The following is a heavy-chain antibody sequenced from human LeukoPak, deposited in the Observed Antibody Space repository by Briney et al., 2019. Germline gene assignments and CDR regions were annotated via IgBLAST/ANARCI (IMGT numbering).Heavy chain of an antibody. V-gene: IGHV3-23*01. Sequence: GGSLRLSCTASGFTFSIYAMSWVRQAPGRGLEWVSAITSSGDATFYADSVRGRFTISRDNSKNTLYLQMSSLRAEDTAVFYCAKDRPNYFGSNGHYYRRNGDSWGQGTLVTVSS. CDR1: GFTFSIYA. J-gene: IGHJ5*01. CDR3: AKDRPNYFGSNGHYYRRNGDS. D-gene: IGHD3-10*01. CDR2: ITSSGDAT.